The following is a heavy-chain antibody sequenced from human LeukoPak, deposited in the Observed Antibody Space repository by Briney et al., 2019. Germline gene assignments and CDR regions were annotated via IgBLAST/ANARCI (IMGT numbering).Heavy chain of an antibody. CDR3: ASRGEYTSGWYY. V-gene: IGHV3-11*04. Sequence: GGSLRLSCPASGFTFSDYYMSWIRQAAGKGLEWVSYISSSGSAKYYADSVKGRFTISIDNAKNSLSLQMNSLRAEDTAVYYCASRGEYTSGWYYWGPGTLVTVSS. J-gene: IGHJ4*02. D-gene: IGHD6-19*01. CDR1: GFTFSDYY. CDR2: ISSSGSAK.